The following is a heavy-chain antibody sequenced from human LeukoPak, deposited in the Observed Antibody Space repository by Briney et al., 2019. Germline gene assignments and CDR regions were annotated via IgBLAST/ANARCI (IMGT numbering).Heavy chain of an antibody. J-gene: IGHJ4*02. CDR2: ISSSGSTI. V-gene: IGHV3-48*03. CDR3: ARSPYDILTGYSSRMDY. D-gene: IGHD3-9*01. Sequence: GGSLRLSCAASGFTFRSYAMSWVRQAPGKGLEWVSYISSSGSTIYYADSVKGRFTISRDNAKNSLYLQMNSLRAEDTAVYYCARSPYDILTGYSSRMDYWGQGTLVTVSS. CDR1: GFTFRSYA.